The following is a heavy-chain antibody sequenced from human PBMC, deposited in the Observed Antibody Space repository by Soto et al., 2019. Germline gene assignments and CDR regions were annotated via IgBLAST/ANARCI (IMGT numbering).Heavy chain of an antibody. Sequence: GGSLRLSCAASGFTFSSYWMHWVRQAPGKGLVWVSRINSDGSSTSYADSVKGRFTISRDNAKNTLYLQMNSLRAEDTAVYYCARDDVVEVNSGGYYYYYYGMDVWGQGTTVTVSS. V-gene: IGHV3-74*01. CDR2: INSDGSST. CDR3: ARDDVVEVNSGGYYYYYYGMDV. D-gene: IGHD2-15*01. CDR1: GFTFSSYW. J-gene: IGHJ6*02.